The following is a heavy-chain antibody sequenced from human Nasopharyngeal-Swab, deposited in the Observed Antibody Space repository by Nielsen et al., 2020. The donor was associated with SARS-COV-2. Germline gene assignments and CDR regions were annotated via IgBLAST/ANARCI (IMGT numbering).Heavy chain of an antibody. D-gene: IGHD3-22*01. J-gene: IGHJ4*02. Sequence: DHYMEWVRQAPGKGLEWIGYIYYSGSTYYNPSLKSRVTISVDTSKNQFSLKLSSVTAADTAVYYCARARITMIVVVTAFDYWGQGTLVTVSS. CDR1: DHY. CDR2: IYYSGST. CDR3: ARARITMIVVVTAFDY. V-gene: IGHV4-30-4*01.